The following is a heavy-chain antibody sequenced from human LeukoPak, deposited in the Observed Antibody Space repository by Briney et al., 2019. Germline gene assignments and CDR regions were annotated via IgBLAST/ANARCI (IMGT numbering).Heavy chain of an antibody. CDR3: AREDYCSSTSCYVSNKYNWFDP. J-gene: IGHJ5*02. V-gene: IGHV1-46*01. D-gene: IGHD2-2*01. Sequence: ASVKVSCKASGYTFTSYYMHWVRQAPGQGLEWMGIINPSGGSTSYAQKFQGRVTMTRDTSTSTVYMELSSLRSDDTAVYYCAREDYCSSTSCYVSNKYNWFDPWGQGTLVTVSS. CDR1: GYTFTSYY. CDR2: INPSGGST.